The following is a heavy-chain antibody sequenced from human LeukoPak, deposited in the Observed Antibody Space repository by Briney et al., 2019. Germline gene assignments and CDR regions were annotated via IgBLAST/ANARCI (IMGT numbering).Heavy chain of an antibody. V-gene: IGHV3-21*01. D-gene: IGHD2-15*01. CDR3: ARDRPTGASRVFVVQ. CDR2: MSRGGTYI. Sequence: PGGSLSLSCTAYGFTFSNHAMTWVRQAPGKGLEWVSYMSRGGTYIYYADSVRGRFTISRDNAMSSLYLVMNSLRAEDTATYYCARDRPTGASRVFVVQWGQGSLVTVSS. J-gene: IGHJ4*02. CDR1: GFTFSNHA.